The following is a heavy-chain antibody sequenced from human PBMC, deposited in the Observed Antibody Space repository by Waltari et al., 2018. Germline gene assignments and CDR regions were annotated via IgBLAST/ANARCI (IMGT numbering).Heavy chain of an antibody. V-gene: IGHV3-74*01. CDR1: GFNFTDSW. CDR2: IKYDGTIT. Sequence: EVRLVESGGALVQPGGSLRLSCESSGFNFTDSWMHWFRQGPGKRLALVYRIKYDGTITVYADFAKGRFTISRDSARNMIYLQMTSLRVEDTATYYCARASIDWYEVLVHWGQGTLVTVSS. J-gene: IGHJ4*02. CDR3: ARASIDWYEVLVH. D-gene: IGHD3-9*01.